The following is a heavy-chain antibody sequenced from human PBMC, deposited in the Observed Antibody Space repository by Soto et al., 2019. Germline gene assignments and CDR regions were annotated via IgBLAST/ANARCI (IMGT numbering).Heavy chain of an antibody. J-gene: IGHJ4*02. CDR2: INPSGGST. CDR1: GYTFTSYY. D-gene: IGHD2-15*01. CDR3: ARSINRLDCSGGSCYFDY. Sequence: ASVKVSCKASGYTFTSYYMHWVRQAPGQGLEWMGIINPSGGSTSYAQKFQGRVTMTRDTSTSTVYMELSSLRSEDTAVYYCARSINRLDCSGGSCYFDYWGQGTLVTVSA. V-gene: IGHV1-46*03.